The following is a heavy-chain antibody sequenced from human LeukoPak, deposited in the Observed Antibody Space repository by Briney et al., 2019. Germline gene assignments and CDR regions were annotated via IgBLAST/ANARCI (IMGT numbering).Heavy chain of an antibody. CDR2: ISSSSSSM. Sequence: GGSLRLSCAASGFTFSSYSMNWVRQAPGKGLEWVSSISSSSSSMYYADSVKDRFTISRDNAKNSLYLQMNSLRAEDTAVYYCARATNGRFDIWGQGTMVTVSS. CDR1: GFTFSSYS. CDR3: ARATNGRFDI. D-gene: IGHD2-8*01. J-gene: IGHJ3*02. V-gene: IGHV3-21*01.